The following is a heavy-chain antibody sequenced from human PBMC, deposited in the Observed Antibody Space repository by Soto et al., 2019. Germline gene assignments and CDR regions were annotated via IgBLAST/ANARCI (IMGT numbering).Heavy chain of an antibody. Sequence: PGGSLRLSCEASGFTFSDYYMSWIRQAPGKGLEWVSYISSSSTFTNYADSVKGRFTISRDNTKNTLSLQMNSLRAEDTAVYYCARAYGPFTWGQGTLVTVSP. D-gene: IGHD3-10*01. CDR2: ISSSSTFT. CDR1: GFTFSDYY. V-gene: IGHV3-11*06. CDR3: ARAYGPFT. J-gene: IGHJ5*02.